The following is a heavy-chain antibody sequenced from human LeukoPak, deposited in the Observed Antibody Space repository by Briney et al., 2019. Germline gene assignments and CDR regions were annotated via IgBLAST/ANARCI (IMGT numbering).Heavy chain of an antibody. V-gene: IGHV6-1*01. CDR3: ASHVFDI. Sequence: SQTLSLTCAISGDSVSSNSAAWNWIRQSPSRGLEWLGRTYYRSKWFNDYAESVKSRITINSDTSKNQLSLQLNSVTPEDSAAYYCASHVFDIWGRGTMVTVSS. J-gene: IGHJ3*02. CDR2: TYYRSKWFN. CDR1: GDSVSSNSAA.